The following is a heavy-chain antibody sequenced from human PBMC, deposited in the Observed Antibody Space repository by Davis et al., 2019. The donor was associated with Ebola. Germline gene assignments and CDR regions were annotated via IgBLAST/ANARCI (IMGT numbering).Heavy chain of an antibody. V-gene: IGHV1-18*01. J-gene: IGHJ3*02. CDR2: ISAYNGNT. Sequence: SVTVSCKASVYTFTRYGISWVRQPPGQGLEWMGWISAYNGNTNYAQKLQGRVTMTTDTSTSTAYMELRSLRSDDTAVYYCARAPDSFDIWGQGTMVTVSS. CDR3: ARAPDSFDI. CDR1: VYTFTRYG.